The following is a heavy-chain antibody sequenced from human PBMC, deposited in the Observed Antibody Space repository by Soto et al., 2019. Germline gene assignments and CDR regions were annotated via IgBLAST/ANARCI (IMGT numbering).Heavy chain of an antibody. J-gene: IGHJ4*02. D-gene: IGHD6-6*01. CDR3: ARGRDGDY. V-gene: IGHV1-18*01. CDR2: ISAHNGNT. Sequence: GWISAHNGNTNYAQKLQGRVTVTRDTSTSTAYMELRSLRYDDTAVYYCARGRDGDYWGQGALVTVSS.